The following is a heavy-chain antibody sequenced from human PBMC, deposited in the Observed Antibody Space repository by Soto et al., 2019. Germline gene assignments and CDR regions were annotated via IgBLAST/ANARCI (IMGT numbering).Heavy chain of an antibody. CDR1: GGSISSGGYY. Sequence: QVQLQESGPGLVKPSQTLSLTCTVSGGSISSGGYYWSWIRQHPGKGLEWIGYIYYSGSTYYNQSIKSRVTMSVDTSKSLCSLKLSSLTAADTAVYYCARVGGINGFDPWGQGTLVTVSS. CDR2: IYYSGST. CDR3: ARVGGINGFDP. J-gene: IGHJ5*02. V-gene: IGHV4-31*03. D-gene: IGHD1-20*01.